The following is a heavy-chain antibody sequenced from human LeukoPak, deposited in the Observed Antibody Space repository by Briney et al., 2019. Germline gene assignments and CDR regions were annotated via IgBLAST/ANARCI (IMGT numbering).Heavy chain of an antibody. J-gene: IGHJ6*02. D-gene: IGHD2-15*01. CDR1: GGTFSSYA. CDR2: IIPIFGTA. CDR3: ARDLVRYCSGGSCYSSPYYYYGMDV. V-gene: IGHV1-69*13. Sequence: SVKVSCKASGGTFSSYAIRWVRQAPGQGLEWMGGIIPIFGTANYAQKFQGRVTITADESTSTAYMELSSLRSEDTAVYYGARDLVRYCSGGSCYSSPYYYYGMDVWGQGTTVTVSS.